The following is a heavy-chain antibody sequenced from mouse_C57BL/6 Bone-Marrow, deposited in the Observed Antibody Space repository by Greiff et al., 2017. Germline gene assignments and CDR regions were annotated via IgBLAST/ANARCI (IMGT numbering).Heavy chain of an antibody. J-gene: IGHJ4*01. Sequence: QVQLQQPGAELVKPGASVKMSCKASGYTFTSYWITWVKQRPGQGLEWIGDIYPGSGSTNYNEKFKSKATLTVEKSSSTAYMQLSSLTAEDAAVEDCAREGFYEYDAMDYWGQGTSVTVSS. CDR2: IYPGSGST. V-gene: IGHV1-55*01. CDR3: AREGFYEYDAMDY. CDR1: GYTFTSYW. D-gene: IGHD2-3*01.